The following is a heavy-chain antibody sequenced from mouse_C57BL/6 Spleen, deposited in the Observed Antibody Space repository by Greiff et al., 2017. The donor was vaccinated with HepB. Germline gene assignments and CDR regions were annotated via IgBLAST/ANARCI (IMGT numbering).Heavy chain of an antibody. CDR2: IYPGSGST. Sequence: QVQLQHPGAELVKPGASVKMSCKASGYTFTSYWITWVKQRPGQGLEWIGDIYPGSGSTNYNEKFKSKATLTVDTSSSTAYMQLSSLTSEDSAVYYCARSYDYDGLYYAMDYWGQGTSVTVSS. CDR1: GYTFTSYW. D-gene: IGHD2-4*01. V-gene: IGHV1-55*01. J-gene: IGHJ4*01. CDR3: ARSYDYDGLYYAMDY.